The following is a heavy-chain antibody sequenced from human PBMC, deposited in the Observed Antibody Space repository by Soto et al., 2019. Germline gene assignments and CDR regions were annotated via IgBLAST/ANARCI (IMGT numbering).Heavy chain of an antibody. D-gene: IGHD6-19*01. CDR3: ARYFRGSGRYFFDY. CDR2: IKQDGSET. J-gene: IGHJ4*02. CDR1: GFSFSTSW. Sequence: LRLSCAASGFSFSTSWMSWVRQAPGKGLEWVANIKQDGSETYYVDSVEGRFTISRDNAKDSLYLQMNSLRGEDTAVYYCARYFRGSGRYFFDYWGQGTLVTVSS. V-gene: IGHV3-7*03.